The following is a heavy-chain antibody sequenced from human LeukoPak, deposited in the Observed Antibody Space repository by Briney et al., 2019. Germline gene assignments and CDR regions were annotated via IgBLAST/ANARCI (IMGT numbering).Heavy chain of an antibody. D-gene: IGHD6-13*01. CDR3: ARGRSSSWYGGSDY. J-gene: IGHJ4*02. CDR1: GFTFSGYS. CDR2: ISSISSPT. V-gene: IGHV3-48*01. Sequence: GGSLRLSCAASGFTFSGYSMNWVRQAPGKGLEWVSYISSISSPTYYADSVKGRFTISRDNSKNTLYLQMNSLRAEDTAVYYCARGRSSSWYGGSDYWGQGTLVTVSS.